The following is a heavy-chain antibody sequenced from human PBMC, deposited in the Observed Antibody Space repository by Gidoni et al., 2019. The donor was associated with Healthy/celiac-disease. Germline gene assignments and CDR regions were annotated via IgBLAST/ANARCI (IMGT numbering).Heavy chain of an antibody. Sequence: QVQLVQSGAEVKKPGASVKVSCKDSGYTFTGYYMHWVRQAPGQGLEWMGWINPNSGGTNYAQKFQGRVTMTRDTSISTAYMELSRLRSDDTAVYYCARAPQGYSSGWYYFDYWGQGTLVTVSS. CDR3: ARAPQGYSSGWYYFDY. J-gene: IGHJ4*02. V-gene: IGHV1-2*02. D-gene: IGHD6-19*01. CDR2: INPNSGGT. CDR1: GYTFTGYY.